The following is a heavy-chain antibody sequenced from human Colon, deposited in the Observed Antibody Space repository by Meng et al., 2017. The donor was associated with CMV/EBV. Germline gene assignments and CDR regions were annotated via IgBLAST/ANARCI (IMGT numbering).Heavy chain of an antibody. Sequence: QVQLVKSGTEVKKPGALVKVSCKTSGYTFTANHLHWVRQAPGQGLEWMGWIYPQDGGTYFAQKFQDRVTLTRDTSITTAYMELSGLTSDDTAIYYCVRESWYFDFWGEGTLVTVSS. CDR1: GYTFTANH. CDR2: IYPQDGGT. V-gene: IGHV1-2*02. CDR3: VRESWYFDF. D-gene: IGHD6-13*01. J-gene: IGHJ4*02.